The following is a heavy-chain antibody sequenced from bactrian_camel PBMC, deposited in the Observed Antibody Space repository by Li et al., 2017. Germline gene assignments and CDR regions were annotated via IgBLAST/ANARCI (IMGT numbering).Heavy chain of an antibody. CDR2: IDTGDGST. J-gene: IGHJ4*01. V-gene: IGHV3S54*01. CDR3: AAFCSGGYWSFKY. D-gene: IGHD2*01. Sequence: HVQLVESGGGEVRAGGSPRLACVWSGLVYSRRCMGWFRQAPGQEREGVAAIDTGDGSTYYLNSVEGRFTISHDNAKNTLYLQMNSLKPEDTAMYYCAAFCSGGYWSFKYWGQGTQVTVS. CDR1: GLVYSRRC.